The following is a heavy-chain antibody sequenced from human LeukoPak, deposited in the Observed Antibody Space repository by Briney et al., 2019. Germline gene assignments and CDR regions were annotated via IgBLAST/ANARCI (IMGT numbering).Heavy chain of an antibody. V-gene: IGHV3-11*04. CDR2: ITSSGDII. CDR1: GFTFSDYY. CDR3: AKNDYGADNYYDSSGYYPTFDY. D-gene: IGHD3-22*01. J-gene: IGHJ4*02. Sequence: GGSLRLSCAASGFTFSDYYMNWIRQAPGKGLEWISYITSSGDIIYYADSVKGRFTISRDNSKNTLYLQMNSLRAEDTAVYYCAKNDYGADNYYDSSGYYPTFDYWGQGTLVTVSS.